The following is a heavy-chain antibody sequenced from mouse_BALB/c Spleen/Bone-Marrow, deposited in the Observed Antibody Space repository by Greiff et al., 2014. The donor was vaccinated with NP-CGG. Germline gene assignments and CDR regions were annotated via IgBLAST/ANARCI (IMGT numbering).Heavy chain of an antibody. J-gene: IGHJ4*01. CDR1: GFNIKDTY. CDR2: IDPANGNT. D-gene: IGHD2-14*01. CDR3: ARYRYDYYAMDY. Sequence: EVQLVESGAELVKPGASVKLSCTASGFNIKDTYMHWVKQRPEQGLEWIGRIDPANGNTKYDPKFQGKATITADTSSNTAYLQPSSLTSEDTAVYYCARYRYDYYAMDYWGQGTSVTVSS. V-gene: IGHV14-3*02.